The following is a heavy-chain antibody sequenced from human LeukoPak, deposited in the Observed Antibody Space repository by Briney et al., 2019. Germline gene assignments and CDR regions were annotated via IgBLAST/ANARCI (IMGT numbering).Heavy chain of an antibody. CDR1: GFTFSSYA. CDR3: AKDWELVTRAYYFDY. Sequence: GGSLRLSCAASGFTFSSYAMSWVRQAPGNGLEWVSAISGSGGSTYYADSVKGRFTISRDNSKNTLYLQMNGLRAEDTAVYYCAKDWELVTRAYYFDYWGQGTLVTVSS. CDR2: ISGSGGST. D-gene: IGHD1-26*01. V-gene: IGHV3-23*01. J-gene: IGHJ4*02.